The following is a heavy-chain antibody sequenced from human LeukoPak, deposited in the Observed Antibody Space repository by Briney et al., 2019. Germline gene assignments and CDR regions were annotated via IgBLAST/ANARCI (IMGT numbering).Heavy chain of an antibody. CDR3: ARVMGQNDAFDI. D-gene: IGHD3-16*01. CDR2: IYYSGST. CDR1: GGSISSSSYY. Sequence: SETLSLTCTVSGGSISSSSYYWGWIRPPPGKGLEWIGSIYYSGSTYYHPSLKSRAHISVDTYKNQFSLKLSSVTAADTAVYYCARVMGQNDAFDIWGQGTMVTVSS. J-gene: IGHJ3*02. V-gene: IGHV4-39*01.